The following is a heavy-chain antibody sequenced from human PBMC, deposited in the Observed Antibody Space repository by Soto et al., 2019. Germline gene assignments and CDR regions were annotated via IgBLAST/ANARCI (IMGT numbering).Heavy chain of an antibody. CDR1: GLTFSSFE. J-gene: IGHJ4*02. V-gene: IGHV3-48*03. CDR3: ATRSTDYYFY. CDR2: ISRGATTT. Sequence: GSLRLSCVVSGLTFSSFEMDWVRQAAGKGPEWISYISRGATTTYYADSVRGRFTISRDDAENSVFLQMDSLRVEDTAIYFCATRSTDYYFYWGQGTLVTVSS. D-gene: IGHD3-9*01.